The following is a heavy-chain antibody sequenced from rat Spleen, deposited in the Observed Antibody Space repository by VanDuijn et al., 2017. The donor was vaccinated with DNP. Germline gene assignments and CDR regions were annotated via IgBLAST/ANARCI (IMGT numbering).Heavy chain of an antibody. J-gene: IGHJ2*01. Sequence: EVQLVESGGGLVQPGRSLKLSCAASGFTFSDYYMAWVRQAPTKGLEWVASISYDGGNTYYRDSVKGRFTISRDNAKSTLYLQMDSLRSEDTATYYCASRPPPTRGPFDYWGQGVTVTVSS. CDR3: ASRPPPTRGPFDY. D-gene: IGHD1-4*01. V-gene: IGHV5-20*01. CDR1: GFTFSDYY. CDR2: ISYDGGNT.